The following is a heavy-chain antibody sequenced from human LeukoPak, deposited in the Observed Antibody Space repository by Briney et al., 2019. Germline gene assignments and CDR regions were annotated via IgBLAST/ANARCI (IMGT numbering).Heavy chain of an antibody. CDR3: AKIHQNRVVVGAKGAFDI. CDR1: GFSFSNSW. CDR2: INHDGSEK. D-gene: IGHD2-15*01. V-gene: IGHV3-7*03. J-gene: IGHJ3*02. Sequence: PGGSLRLSCEASGFSFSNSWMSWVRQVPGKGLEWVANINHDGSEKYYEDSVRGRFTLSRDNAQTSLHLQMNSLRAEDTAIYYCAKIHQNRVVVGAKGAFDIWGQGTVVTVSS.